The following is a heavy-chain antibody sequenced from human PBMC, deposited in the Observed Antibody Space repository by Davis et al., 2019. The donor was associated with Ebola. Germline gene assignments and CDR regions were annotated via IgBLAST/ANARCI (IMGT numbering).Heavy chain of an antibody. V-gene: IGHV1-8*02. D-gene: IGHD3-10*01. Sequence: ASVKVSCKASGYTFNSYYIHWVRQATGQGLEWMGWMNPHSGNTGYAQKFQGRVTMTRNTSISTAYMELSGLRSNDTAVYYCARAPTWSQINYYCFDYWGQGTLVTVSS. CDR2: MNPHSGNT. CDR3: ARAPTWSQINYYCFDY. J-gene: IGHJ4*02. CDR1: GYTFNSYY.